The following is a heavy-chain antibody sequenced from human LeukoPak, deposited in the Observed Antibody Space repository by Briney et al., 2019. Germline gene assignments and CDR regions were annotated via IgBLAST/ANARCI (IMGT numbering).Heavy chain of an antibody. D-gene: IGHD3-16*01. CDR2: ISYDGSNK. V-gene: IGHV3-30*18. CDR1: GFTFSSYG. CDR3: AKGSPLIMITVFDY. Sequence: GGSLRLSCAASGFTFSSYGMHWVRQAPGKGLEWVAVISYDGSNKYYADSVKGRFTVSRDNSKNTLYLQMNSLRAEDTAVYYCAKGSPLIMITVFDYWGQGTLVTVSS. J-gene: IGHJ4*02.